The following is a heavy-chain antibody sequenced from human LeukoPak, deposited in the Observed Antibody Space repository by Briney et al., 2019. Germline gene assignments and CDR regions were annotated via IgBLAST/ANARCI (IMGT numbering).Heavy chain of an antibody. CDR1: GFTFNDYS. V-gene: IGHV3-21*01. CDR3: VRDKAGSTPNYYYSMDV. CDR2: ITGSGTYT. J-gene: IGHJ6*03. Sequence: GGSLRLSCAASGFTFNDYSVNWVRQAPGRGLEWVSSITGSGTYTYYADSVRGRFTLARDNARNSLYLQMNGLRAEDTAVYYCVRDKAGSTPNYYYSMDVWGTGTTVTVSS. D-gene: IGHD6-19*01.